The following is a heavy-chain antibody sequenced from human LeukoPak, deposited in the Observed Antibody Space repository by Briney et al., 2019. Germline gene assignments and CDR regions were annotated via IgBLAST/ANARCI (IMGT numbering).Heavy chain of an antibody. V-gene: IGHV4-34*01. CDR3: AREVRLGYCSSTSCRNWFDP. J-gene: IGHJ5*02. D-gene: IGHD2-2*01. Sequence: SETLSLTCAVYGGSFSGYYWSWIRQPPGKGLEWIGEINHSRSTNYNPSLKSRVTISVDTSKNQFSLKLSSVTAADTAVYYCAREVRLGYCSSTSCRNWFDPWGQGTLVTVSS. CDR2: INHSRST. CDR1: GGSFSGYY.